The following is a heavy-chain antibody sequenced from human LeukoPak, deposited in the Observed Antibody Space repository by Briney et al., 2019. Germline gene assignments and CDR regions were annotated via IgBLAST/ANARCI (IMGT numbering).Heavy chain of an antibody. Sequence: GGSLRLSCAASGFIFTNYFMSWVRQAPGKGLEWVAVISYDGSNKYYADSVKGRFTISRDNSKNTLYLQMNSLRAEDTAVYYCARDFQVYATVNWFDPWGQGTLVTVSS. CDR3: ARDFQVYATVNWFDP. CDR1: GFIFTNYF. V-gene: IGHV3-30*03. CDR2: ISYDGSNK. D-gene: IGHD2-8*01. J-gene: IGHJ5*02.